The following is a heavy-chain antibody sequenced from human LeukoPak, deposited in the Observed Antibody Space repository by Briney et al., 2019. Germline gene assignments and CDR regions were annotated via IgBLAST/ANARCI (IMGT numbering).Heavy chain of an antibody. CDR1: GYTFTSYG. CDR3: ARDTFGVVPVGWFDL. Sequence: GASVKVSCKASGYTFTSYGISWVRQAPAQGLEWMGWISAYNGNTNYAQKLQGRVTMTTDTSTSTAYMELRSLRSNDPAVYYCARDTFGVVPVGWFDLWGQGTLVTVSS. D-gene: IGHD3-3*01. CDR2: ISAYNGNT. V-gene: IGHV1-18*01. J-gene: IGHJ5*02.